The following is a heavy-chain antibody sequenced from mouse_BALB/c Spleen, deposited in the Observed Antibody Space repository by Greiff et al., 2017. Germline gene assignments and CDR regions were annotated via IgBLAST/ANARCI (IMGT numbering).Heavy chain of an antibody. CDR2: ISYSGST. CDR3: ARPSIYYGNLWFAY. V-gene: IGHV3-8*02. D-gene: IGHD2-1*01. Sequence: EVKLMESGPSLVKPSQTLSLTCSVTGDSITSGYWNWIRKFPGNKLEYMGYISYSGSTYYNPSLKSRISITRDTSKNQYYLQLNSVTTEDTATYYCARPSIYYGNLWFAYWGQGTLVTVSA. CDR1: GDSITSGY. J-gene: IGHJ3*01.